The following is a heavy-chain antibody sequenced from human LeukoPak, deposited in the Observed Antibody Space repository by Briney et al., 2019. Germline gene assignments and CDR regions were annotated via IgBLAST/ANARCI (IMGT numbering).Heavy chain of an antibody. V-gene: IGHV3-7*01. CDR2: IKQDGSEK. D-gene: IGHD4-17*01. J-gene: IGHJ4*02. CDR1: GFTFSSYW. CDR3: ASLTTLITSLLDY. Sequence: PGGSLRLSCAASGFTFSSYWMSWVRQAPGKGLEWVANIKQDGSEKYYVDSVKGRFTISRDNAKKSLYLQMNSLGAEDTAVYYCASLTTLITSLLDYWGQGTLVTVSS.